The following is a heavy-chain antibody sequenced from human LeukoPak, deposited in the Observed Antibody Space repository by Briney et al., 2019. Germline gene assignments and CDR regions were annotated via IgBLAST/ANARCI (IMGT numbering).Heavy chain of an antibody. D-gene: IGHD6-13*01. V-gene: IGHV3-30*04. CDR3: AREMQQQIYYYYGMDV. J-gene: IGHJ6*04. Sequence: GRSLRLSCAASGFTFSSYAMHWVRQAPGKGLDSVAVISYDGSNKYYADSVKGRFTISRDNSKNMLYLQMNSLRAEDTAVYYCAREMQQQIYYYYGMDVWGKGTTVTVSS. CDR1: GFTFSSYA. CDR2: ISYDGSNK.